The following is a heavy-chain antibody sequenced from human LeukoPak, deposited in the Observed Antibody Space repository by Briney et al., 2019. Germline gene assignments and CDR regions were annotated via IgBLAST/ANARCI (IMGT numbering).Heavy chain of an antibody. J-gene: IGHJ5*02. Sequence: GGSLRLSCAASGFTFISYAMSWVRQAPGKGLEWVAVIYIGGGTYYAASVKGRFTISRDTSKNTLFLQMNSLRADDTAMYYCARGQGAWGQGTLVTVSS. CDR3: ARGQGA. V-gene: IGHV3-53*01. CDR2: IYIGGGT. CDR1: GFTFISYA.